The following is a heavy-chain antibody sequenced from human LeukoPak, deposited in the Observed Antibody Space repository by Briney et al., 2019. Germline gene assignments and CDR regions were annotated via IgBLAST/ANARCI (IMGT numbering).Heavy chain of an antibody. J-gene: IGHJ4*02. CDR2: IIPIFGTA. D-gene: IGHD6-13*01. CDR3: SRERAAAGGGDY. Sequence: SVKVSCKTSGGTFNIHAINWVRQAPGQGLERMGVIIPIFGTANYAQKFVGRVTITADESTSTAYMEMNSLTSEDTAVYYCSRERAAAGGGDYWGQGTLVTVSS. V-gene: IGHV1-69*13. CDR1: GGTFNIHA.